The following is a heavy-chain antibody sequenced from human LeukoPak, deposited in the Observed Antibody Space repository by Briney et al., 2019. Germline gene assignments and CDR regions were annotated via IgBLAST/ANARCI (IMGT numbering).Heavy chain of an antibody. CDR2: ISAYNGNT. Sequence: ASVKVSCKASGGTFSSYAISWVRRAPGQGLEWMGWISAYNGNTNYAQKLLDRVTMTTDTSTSTAYMELRSLRSDDTAVYYCARDRYPFIVVVQAEYYGMDVWGQGTTVTVSS. V-gene: IGHV1-18*01. J-gene: IGHJ6*02. CDR1: GGTFSSYA. D-gene: IGHD2-2*01. CDR3: ARDRYPFIVVVQAEYYGMDV.